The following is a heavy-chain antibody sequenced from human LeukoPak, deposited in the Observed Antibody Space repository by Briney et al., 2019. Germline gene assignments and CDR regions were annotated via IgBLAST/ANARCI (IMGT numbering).Heavy chain of an antibody. CDR2: ISNSGETI. CDR3: ARDRAVVVRGTFDY. V-gene: IGHV3-48*03. Sequence: PGGSLRLSCVASGFTFSRHQMNWVRQAPGKGLEWLSYISNSGETIDYADSVKGRFTISRDNAENSLYLQMNSLRAEDTAVYYCARDRAVVVRGTFDYWGQGTLVTVSS. CDR1: GFTFSRHQ. D-gene: IGHD2-21*01. J-gene: IGHJ4*02.